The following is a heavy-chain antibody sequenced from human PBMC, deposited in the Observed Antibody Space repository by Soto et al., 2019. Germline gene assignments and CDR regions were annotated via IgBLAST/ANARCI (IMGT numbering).Heavy chain of an antibody. D-gene: IGHD3-16*01. CDR2: ISSSGSTI. Sequence: EVQLVESGGGLVQPGGSLRLSCAASGFTFSSYEMNWVRQAPGQGLEWVSYISSSGSTIYYADSVKGRFTISRDNAKNSLYLQMNSLRAEDTAVYYCARLGTADYYYYYGMDVWGQGTTVTVSS. J-gene: IGHJ6*02. V-gene: IGHV3-48*03. CDR1: GFTFSSYE. CDR3: ARLGTADYYYYYGMDV.